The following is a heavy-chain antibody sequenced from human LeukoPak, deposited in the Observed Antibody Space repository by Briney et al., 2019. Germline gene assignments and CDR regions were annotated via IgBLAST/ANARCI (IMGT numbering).Heavy chain of an antibody. D-gene: IGHD3-10*01. CDR3: AREGRGEYFDY. J-gene: IGHJ4*02. V-gene: IGHV3-7*01. CDR1: GFTFSSYW. Sequence: EVQLVESGGGLVQPGGSLRLSCAASGFTFSSYWMNWVRQAPGKGLECVANINQDGSEKYYVDSVKGRFTISRDNGKNSLYLQLNSLRAEDTAVYYCAREGRGEYFDYWGQGTLVTVSS. CDR2: INQDGSEK.